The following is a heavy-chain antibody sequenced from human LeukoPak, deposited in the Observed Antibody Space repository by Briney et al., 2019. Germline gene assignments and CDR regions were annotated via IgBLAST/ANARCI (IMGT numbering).Heavy chain of an antibody. J-gene: IGHJ4*02. CDR3: ASRKLGVAGTIDY. D-gene: IGHD6-19*01. CDR2: MNPNSGNT. Sequence: ASVKVSCKASGYTFTSYDINWVRQATGQGLEWMGWMNPNSGNTGYAQKSQGRVTITRNTSISTAYMELSSLRSEDTAVYYCASRKLGVAGTIDYWGQGTLVTVSS. V-gene: IGHV1-8*03. CDR1: GYTFTSYD.